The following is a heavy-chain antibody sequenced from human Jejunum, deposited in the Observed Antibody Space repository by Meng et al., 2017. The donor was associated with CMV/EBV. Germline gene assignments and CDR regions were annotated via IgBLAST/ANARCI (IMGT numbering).Heavy chain of an antibody. CDR1: GFTFSTYT. D-gene: IGHD1-7*01. Sequence: ASGFTFSTYTMNWVRQAPGKGLEWVSAISGSGGSTYYADSVKGRFTISRDNSKSTLYLQLNSLSAGDTAVYYCAKDENSNYVRWFDPWGQGTPVTVSS. CDR2: ISGSGGST. V-gene: IGHV3-23*01. J-gene: IGHJ5*02. CDR3: AKDENSNYVRWFDP.